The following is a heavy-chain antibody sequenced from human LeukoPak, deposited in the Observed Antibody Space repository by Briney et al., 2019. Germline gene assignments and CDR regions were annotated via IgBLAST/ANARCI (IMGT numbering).Heavy chain of an antibody. D-gene: IGHD1-26*01. CDR2: IIPIFGTA. CDR3: ARGGIEVGPLGFDY. J-gene: IGHJ4*02. CDR1: GGTFSSYA. Sequence: GSSLKVSCKASGGTFSSYAISWVRQAPGQGLEWMGGIIPIFGTANYAQKFQGRVTITADESTSTAYMELSSLRSEDTAVYYCARGGIEVGPLGFDYWGQGTLVTVSS. V-gene: IGHV1-69*01.